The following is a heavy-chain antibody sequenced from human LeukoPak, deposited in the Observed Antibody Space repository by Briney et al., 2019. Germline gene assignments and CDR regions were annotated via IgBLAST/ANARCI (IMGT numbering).Heavy chain of an antibody. V-gene: IGHV1-2*02. Sequence: ASVKVSCKASGYTFTGYYMHWVRQPPGQGLEWMGWINPNSGGTNYAQKLQGRVTMTTDTSTSTAYMELRSLRSDDTAVYYCARDRLSASLYYDLWGQGTMVTVSS. CDR1: GYTFTGYY. J-gene: IGHJ3*01. CDR3: ARDRLSASLYYDL. D-gene: IGHD3-3*01. CDR2: INPNSGGT.